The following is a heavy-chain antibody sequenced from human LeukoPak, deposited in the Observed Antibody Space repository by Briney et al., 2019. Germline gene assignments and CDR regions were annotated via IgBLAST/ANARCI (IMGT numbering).Heavy chain of an antibody. V-gene: IGHV3-30*02. Sequence: GGSLRLSCAASGFTFSSYGMHWVRQAPGKGLEWVAFIRYDGSNKYYADSVKGRFTISRDNSKNTLYLQMNSLRAEDTAVYYCAKDVTNFDWLIDYWGQGTLVTVSS. J-gene: IGHJ4*02. CDR3: AKDVTNFDWLIDY. CDR2: IRYDGSNK. D-gene: IGHD3-9*01. CDR1: GFTFSSYG.